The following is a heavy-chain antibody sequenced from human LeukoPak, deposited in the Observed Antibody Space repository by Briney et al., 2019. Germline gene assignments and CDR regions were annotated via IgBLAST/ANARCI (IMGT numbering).Heavy chain of an antibody. D-gene: IGHD3-22*01. CDR1: GGSINSYY. Sequence: NPSETLSLTCTVSGGSINSYYWSWIRQPPGKGLEWIGYIYYSGSTYYNPSLKSRVTISVDTSKNQFSLKLSSVTAADTAVYYCAADYYDSSGHLYDYWGQGTLVTVSS. CDR3: AADYYDSSGHLYDY. J-gene: IGHJ4*02. V-gene: IGHV4-59*06. CDR2: IYYSGST.